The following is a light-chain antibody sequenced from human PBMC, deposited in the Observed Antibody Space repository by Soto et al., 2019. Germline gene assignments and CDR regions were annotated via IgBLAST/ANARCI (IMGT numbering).Light chain of an antibody. Sequence: IQLTQSPSFLSASVRDRVTISCRASQDISDFLAWYQQKPGKPPKLLIYAASTLQTEVPSRFSGSGSGTEFPLTINSLQPEDFATYYCQQLNRFPPAFGQGTLLEI. CDR3: QQLNRFPPA. CDR2: AAS. J-gene: IGKJ5*01. CDR1: QDISDF. V-gene: IGKV1-9*01.